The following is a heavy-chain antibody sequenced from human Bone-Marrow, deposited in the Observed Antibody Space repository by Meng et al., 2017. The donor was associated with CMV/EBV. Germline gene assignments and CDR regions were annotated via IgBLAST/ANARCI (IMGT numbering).Heavy chain of an antibody. J-gene: IGHJ5*02. CDR2: INPNSGGT. Sequence: ASVKVSCKASGYTFTGYYMHWVRQAPGQGLEWMGWINPNSGGTNYAQKFQGRVTMTRDTSISTAYMELSRLRSDDTAVYYCARTPSSSSLGFSWGQGNLVTVYS. CDR3: ARTPSSSSLGFS. V-gene: IGHV1-2*02. D-gene: IGHD6-6*01. CDR1: GYTFTGYY.